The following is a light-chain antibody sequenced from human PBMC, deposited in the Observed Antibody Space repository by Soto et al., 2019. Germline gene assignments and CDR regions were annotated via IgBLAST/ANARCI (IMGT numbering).Light chain of an antibody. CDR3: QQYNSYSRT. Sequence: EIVLTQSPGTLSLSPGERATLSCRASQSVTNSRLAWYQQKPGQAPKVLIYGGSNRATGIPDRFSGSGSGTDFTLTISSLQPDDLATYYCQQYNSYSRTFGQGTKLEIK. V-gene: IGKV3-20*01. J-gene: IGKJ2*01. CDR1: QSVTNSR. CDR2: GGS.